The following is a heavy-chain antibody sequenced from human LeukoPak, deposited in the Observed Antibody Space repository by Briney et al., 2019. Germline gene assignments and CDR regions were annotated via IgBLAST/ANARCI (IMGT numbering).Heavy chain of an antibody. Sequence: PSETLSLTCAVYGGSFSGYFWSWIRQPPGKGLEWIGEINHSGSTNYNPSLKSRVTISVDTSKNQFSLKLSSVTAADTAVYYCARSTVTELFDYWGQGTLVTVSS. CDR2: INHSGST. CDR3: ARSTVTELFDY. J-gene: IGHJ4*02. D-gene: IGHD4-17*01. CDR1: GGSFSGYF. V-gene: IGHV4-34*01.